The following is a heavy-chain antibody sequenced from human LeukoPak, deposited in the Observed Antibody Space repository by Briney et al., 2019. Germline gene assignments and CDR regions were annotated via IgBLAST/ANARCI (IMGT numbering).Heavy chain of an antibody. CDR2: IYYSGST. J-gene: IGHJ4*02. V-gene: IGHV4-39*07. Sequence: SETLSVTCTVSGGSISSSSYYWGWIRPPPGKGLEWIGSIYYSGSTYYNPSLKSRVTISVDTSKNQFSLKLSSVTAADTAVYYCARVMYYDFWSGYGGDYWGQGTLVTVSS. D-gene: IGHD3-3*01. CDR3: ARVMYYDFWSGYGGDY. CDR1: GGSISSSSYY.